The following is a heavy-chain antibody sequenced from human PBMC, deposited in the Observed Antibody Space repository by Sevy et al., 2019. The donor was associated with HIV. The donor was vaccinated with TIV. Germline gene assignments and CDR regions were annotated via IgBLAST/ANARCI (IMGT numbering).Heavy chain of an antibody. V-gene: IGHV1-8*01. Sequence: ASVKVSCKASGYTFTSYDINWMRQATGQGLEWMGWMNPNSGNTGYAQKFQGRVTMTRNTSISTAYMELSSLRSEDTAVYYCARGLLFTGATDYWGQGTLVTVSS. D-gene: IGHD1-26*01. J-gene: IGHJ4*02. CDR1: GYTFTSYD. CDR2: MNPNSGNT. CDR3: ARGLLFTGATDY.